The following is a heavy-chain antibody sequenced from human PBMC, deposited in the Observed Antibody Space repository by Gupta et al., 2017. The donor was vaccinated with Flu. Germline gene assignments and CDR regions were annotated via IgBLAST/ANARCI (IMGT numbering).Heavy chain of an antibody. V-gene: IGHV5-51*01. CDR1: NFW. Sequence: NFWIGWVRQMPGKGLEWMGTIYPSDSHATYSPSFQGHVIFSADKSLKTAYLQWSSLQASDTAMYFCARRDITGGLDFWGQGTPVTVSS. CDR2: IYPSDSHA. D-gene: IGHD5-12*01. J-gene: IGHJ4*02. CDR3: ARRDITGGLDF.